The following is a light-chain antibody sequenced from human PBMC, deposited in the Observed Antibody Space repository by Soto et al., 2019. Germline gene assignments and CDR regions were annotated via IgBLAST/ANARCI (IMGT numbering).Light chain of an antibody. CDR3: QVWDSSSDHWV. Sequence: SYELTQPPSVSVAPGQTATITCGGNNIGSKSVHWYQQKPGQAPVLVVYDDSDRPSGIPERLSGSNSGNTATLTISRVEAGDEADYYCQVWDSSSDHWVFGGGNKLTVL. V-gene: IGLV3-21*02. J-gene: IGLJ3*02. CDR1: NIGSKS. CDR2: DDS.